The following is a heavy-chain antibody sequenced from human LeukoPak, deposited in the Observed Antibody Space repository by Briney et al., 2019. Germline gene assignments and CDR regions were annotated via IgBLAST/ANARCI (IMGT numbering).Heavy chain of an antibody. J-gene: IGHJ4*02. CDR1: GFTFNNYA. V-gene: IGHV3-23*01. D-gene: IGHD6-13*01. CDR3: ARGPSSNWSGLDF. Sequence: GGSLRLSCAASGFTFNNYAMTWVRQAPGKGLEWVSSINGGDVTTYYADSVKGRFTVSRDNAKNTLYLQVNNLRAEDTAVYYCARGPSSNWSGLDFWGQGTLLTVSS. CDR2: INGGDVTT.